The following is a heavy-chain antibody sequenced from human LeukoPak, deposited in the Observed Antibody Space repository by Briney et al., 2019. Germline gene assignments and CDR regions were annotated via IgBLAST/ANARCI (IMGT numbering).Heavy chain of an antibody. V-gene: IGHV3-74*01. Sequence: PGGSLRLSCAASGFTFGSYWMHWVSQVPGKWLVWVSRINSDGSSTSYADSVTGRFTISRNNAKNTLYLQMNSLRAEDTAVYYCARDLSAVAGLFDYWGQGTLVTVSS. J-gene: IGHJ4*02. D-gene: IGHD6-19*01. CDR1: GFTFGSYW. CDR3: ARDLSAVAGLFDY. CDR2: INSDGSST.